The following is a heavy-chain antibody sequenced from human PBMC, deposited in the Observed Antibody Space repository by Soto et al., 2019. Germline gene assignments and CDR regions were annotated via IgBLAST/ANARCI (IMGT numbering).Heavy chain of an antibody. CDR1: GYIFISYT. J-gene: IGHJ5*02. CDR2: INAENGKT. Sequence: QVPLVQSGAEVKKPGASVKVSCKASGYIFISYTVHWVRQAPGQRLEWMGWINAENGKTKYSQKFQDRVTITRDTSASTAYLELRSLRSEDAAVYYCARDFGYAYGPYNWFDPWGQGTLVTVSS. CDR3: ARDFGYAYGPYNWFDP. D-gene: IGHD5-18*01. V-gene: IGHV1-3*01.